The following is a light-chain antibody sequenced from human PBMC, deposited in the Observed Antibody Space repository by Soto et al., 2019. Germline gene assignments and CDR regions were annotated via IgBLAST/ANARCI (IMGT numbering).Light chain of an antibody. CDR3: QQYINWPPLT. CDR2: GAS. J-gene: IGKJ4*01. CDR1: QSVSSN. V-gene: IGKV3-15*01. Sequence: EVVMTQSPATLSVSPGKRAILSCRASQSVSSNLAWYQQKPGQAPRLLIYGASTRATGIPARFSGSGSGTFFSLTISSLQSEDFAVYYCQQYINWPPLTFGGGTKVEIK.